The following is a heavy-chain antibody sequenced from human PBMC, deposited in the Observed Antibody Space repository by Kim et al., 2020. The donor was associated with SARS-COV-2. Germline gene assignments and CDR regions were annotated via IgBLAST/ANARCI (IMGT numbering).Heavy chain of an antibody. CDR2: NSGGT. D-gene: IGHD5-18*01. J-gene: IGHJ4*02. V-gene: IGHV1-2*02. Sequence: NSGGTNYAQKFQGRVTRTRDTSISTAYMELSRLRSDDTAVYYCAREIQETWGQGTLVTVSS. CDR3: AREIQET.